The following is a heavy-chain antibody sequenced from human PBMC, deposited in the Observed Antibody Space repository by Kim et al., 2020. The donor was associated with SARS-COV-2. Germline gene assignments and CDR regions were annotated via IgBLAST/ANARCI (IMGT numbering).Heavy chain of an antibody. D-gene: IGHD3-10*01. J-gene: IGHJ3*02. CDR2: IKQDGRGK. CDR1: GFIFSNYW. V-gene: IGHV3-7*03. CDR3: ARGRDYGSGRISTFDI. Sequence: GGSLRLSCAASGFIFSNYWMSWVRQAQGKGLEWLANIKQDGRGKTYVDSVKGRVTISRATAKNSLYLQMNSLRAEDTAGFYCARGRDYGSGRISTFDIWGQGTMVTVSS.